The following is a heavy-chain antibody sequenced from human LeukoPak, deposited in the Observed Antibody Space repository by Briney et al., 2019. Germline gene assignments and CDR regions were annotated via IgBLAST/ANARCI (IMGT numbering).Heavy chain of an antibody. J-gene: IGHJ4*02. CDR1: SGSISSYY. CDR3: ARASIGYRYGNFDY. D-gene: IGHD5-18*01. CDR2: IYSTGST. Sequence: KPSETLSLTCTVSSGSISSYYWSWIRQPPGEGLEWIGYIYSTGSTNYNPSLKSRVTISVDTSENQFSLKLSSVTAADTAVYYCARASIGYRYGNFDYWGQGTLVTVSS. V-gene: IGHV4-59*01.